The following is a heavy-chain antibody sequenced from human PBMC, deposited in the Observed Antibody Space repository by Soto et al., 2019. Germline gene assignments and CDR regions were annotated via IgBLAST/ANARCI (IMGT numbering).Heavy chain of an antibody. Sequence: QVQLVQSETKVRKPGSSVKVSCRASGGTFGSNAISWVRQAPGQGLEWMGNIIPIFGTTKSSQNFQGRVTITADESTKTAYMELSSLRSEDTAIYFCAREGYTFGPGAVSGAFDIWGQGTMVTVSS. J-gene: IGHJ3*02. CDR3: AREGYTFGPGAVSGAFDI. CDR2: IIPIFGTT. CDR1: GGTFGSNA. V-gene: IGHV1-69*15. D-gene: IGHD1-1*01.